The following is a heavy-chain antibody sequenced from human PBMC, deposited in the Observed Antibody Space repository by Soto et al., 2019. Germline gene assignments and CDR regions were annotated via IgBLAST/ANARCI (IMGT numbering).Heavy chain of an antibody. CDR3: ARPIYSGYEVIEGRGFDI. Sequence: GESLKISCKGSGYSFTSYRIAWVRQMPGKGLEYLGIIFPSDSETKYSPSFQGQVTISSDASISAIYLHLSSLRASDTGMYYCARPIYSGYEVIEGRGFDIWGQGIMVTVSS. CDR2: IFPSDSET. J-gene: IGHJ3*02. CDR1: GYSFTSYR. V-gene: IGHV5-51*01. D-gene: IGHD5-12*01.